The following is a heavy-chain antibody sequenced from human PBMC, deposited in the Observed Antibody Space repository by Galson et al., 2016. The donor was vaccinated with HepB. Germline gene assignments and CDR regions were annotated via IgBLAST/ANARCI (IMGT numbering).Heavy chain of an antibody. CDR1: GYTFSDYY. CDR2: VDPEDGET. Sequence: VKVSCKVSGYTFSDYYMHWVQQAPGKGLEWMGLVDPEDGETIYAEKFQGRVTITADTARDTAYMELSSLISEDTAVYYCATSRPTLISRLSAWGQGTLVTVSS. D-gene: IGHD4-11*01. J-gene: IGHJ4*02. CDR3: ATSRPTLISRLSA. V-gene: IGHV1-69-2*01.